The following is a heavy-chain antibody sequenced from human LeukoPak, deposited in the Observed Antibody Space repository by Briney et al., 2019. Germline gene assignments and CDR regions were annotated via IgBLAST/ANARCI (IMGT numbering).Heavy chain of an antibody. D-gene: IGHD3-3*01. CDR2: IYHSGST. J-gene: IGHJ6*03. CDR1: GGSISSGGYY. CDR3: ARGQHDFGVVIHYYYYYMDV. Sequence: PSETLSLTCTVSGGSISSGGYYWSWIRQPPGKGLEWIGYIYHSGSTYYNPSLKSRVTISVDRSKNQFSLKLSSVTAADTAVYYCARGQHDFGVVIHYYYYYMDVWGKGTTVTVSS. V-gene: IGHV4-30-2*01.